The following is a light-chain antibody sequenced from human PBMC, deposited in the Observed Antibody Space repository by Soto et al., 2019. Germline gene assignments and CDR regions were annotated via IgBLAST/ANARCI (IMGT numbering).Light chain of an antibody. CDR1: QSVRSK. Sequence: EIVLTQSPGTLSVSPGERATLSCRASQSVRSKLAWYQQKPGQAPRLLFYGASTGATGIPARFSGSGSETEFTLSISSLQSEDFAVYYCQQYNNWPGTFGQGTKVEIK. CDR2: GAS. CDR3: QQYNNWPGT. J-gene: IGKJ1*01. V-gene: IGKV3-15*01.